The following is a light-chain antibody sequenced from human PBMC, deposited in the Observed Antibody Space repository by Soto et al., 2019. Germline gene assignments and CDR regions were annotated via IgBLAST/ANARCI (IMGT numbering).Light chain of an antibody. J-gene: IGKJ2*01. CDR3: QQYNNWPTLT. CDR2: GAS. V-gene: IGKV3-15*01. CDR1: QSVSSN. Sequence: EIVMTQSPATLSVSPGERATLSCRASQSVSSNLAWYQQKPGQAPRLLIYGASTRATGIPARFSGSGSGTEFTLTLSSLQSEDFAVYYCQQYNNWPTLTFGQGTKLEIK.